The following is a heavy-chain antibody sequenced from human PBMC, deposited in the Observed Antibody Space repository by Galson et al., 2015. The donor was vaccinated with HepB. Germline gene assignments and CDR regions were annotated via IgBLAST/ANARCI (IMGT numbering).Heavy chain of an antibody. J-gene: IGHJ6*02. CDR3: AKVGGSSGSWGYYGMDV. CDR2: ISDDGNNK. CDR1: GFTFSSYG. Sequence: SLRLSCAASGFTFSSYGMHWVRQAPGKGLEWVAVISDDGNNKYYADSVKGRFTISRDNSKNTLYLQMNSLRAEDTAVYYCAKVGGSSGSWGYYGMDVWGQGTTVTVSS. D-gene: IGHD6-19*01. V-gene: IGHV3-30*18.